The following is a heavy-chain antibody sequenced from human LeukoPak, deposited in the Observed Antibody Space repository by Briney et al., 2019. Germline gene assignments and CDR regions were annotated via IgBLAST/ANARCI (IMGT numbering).Heavy chain of an antibody. CDR3: ARVRSSRDAFDI. CDR1: GFTFSSYS. V-gene: IGHV3-21*01. Sequence: PGGSLRLSCAASGFTFSSYSMNWVRQAPGKGLEWVSSISSSSSYIYYADSVKGRFTISRDNAKNSLYLQMNSLRAEDTAVYYCARVRSSRDAFDIWGQGTMVTVSS. J-gene: IGHJ3*02. CDR2: ISSSSSYI. D-gene: IGHD6-13*01.